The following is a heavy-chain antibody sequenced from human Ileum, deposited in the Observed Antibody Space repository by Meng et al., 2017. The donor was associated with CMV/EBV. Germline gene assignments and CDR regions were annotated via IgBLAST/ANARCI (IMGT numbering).Heavy chain of an antibody. J-gene: IGHJ4*02. Sequence: QLQLQGPGPGLVKPSSTLSLTRTVSGDSISSGDYFWGWIRQPPKGLEWVASITYSGTTYYNPSLKSRVTMSVDTSKNQFSLKLNSVTAADTAVYYCVRASITMIDYWGQGTLVTVSS. CDR3: VRASITMIDY. D-gene: IGHD3-22*01. CDR2: ITYSGTT. V-gene: IGHV4-39*07. CDR1: GDSISSGDYF.